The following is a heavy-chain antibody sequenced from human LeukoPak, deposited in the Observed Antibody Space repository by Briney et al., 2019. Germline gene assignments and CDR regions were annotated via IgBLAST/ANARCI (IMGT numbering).Heavy chain of an antibody. CDR3: AREGGFYRPLDY. CDR1: GGSVINTNW. Sequence: SGTLSLTCGVSGGSVINTNWWTWVRQPPRKGLEWIGEVHLDGRTNYNPSLESRLTMSVDVSENQVSLKLTSVTAADTAVYYCAREGGFYRPLDYSGQGTLVTVSS. D-gene: IGHD3-3*01. CDR2: VHLDGRT. J-gene: IGHJ4*02. V-gene: IGHV4-4*02.